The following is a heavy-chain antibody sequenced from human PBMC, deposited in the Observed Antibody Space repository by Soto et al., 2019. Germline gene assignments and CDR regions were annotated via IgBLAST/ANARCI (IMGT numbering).Heavy chain of an antibody. CDR1: GFTFNNAW. CDR2: IRSKTDGGTT. Sequence: EVQLVESGGDLVKPGGSLRLSCTASGFTFNNAWMSWVRQAPGKGPEWVGRIRSKTDGGTTDYAAPVRGRFTISRDDSKNTLYLQMNSLKTEDTAVYYFTTQIKTTVIFFDSWGQGTLVTVSS. J-gene: IGHJ4*02. V-gene: IGHV3-15*01. D-gene: IGHD4-17*01. CDR3: TTQIKTTVIFFDS.